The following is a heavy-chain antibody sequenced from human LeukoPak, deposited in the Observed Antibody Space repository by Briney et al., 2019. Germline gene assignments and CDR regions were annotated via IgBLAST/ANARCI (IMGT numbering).Heavy chain of an antibody. CDR3: AKDDSADAATADFDY. CDR1: GFTFDSYA. CDR2: ISSSGGST. Sequence: GGSLRLSCAASGFTFDSYAMNWVRQAPGKGLEWVSAISSSGGSTYYADSVKGRFTISRDNSKNTLYMNINSLRAVDTAVYYCAKDDSADAATADFDYWGQGTLVPVSS. J-gene: IGHJ4*02. D-gene: IGHD6-13*01. V-gene: IGHV3-23*01.